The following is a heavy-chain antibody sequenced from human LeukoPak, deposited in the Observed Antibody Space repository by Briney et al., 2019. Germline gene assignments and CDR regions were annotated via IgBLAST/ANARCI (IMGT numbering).Heavy chain of an antibody. Sequence: NPSETLSLTCTVSGGSISSYYWGWIRQPPGKGLEWIGYIYYSGSTNYNPSLKSRVTISVDTSKNQFSLRLSSVTAADTAVYYCARRLAARRPPKGFDYWGQGTLVTVSS. D-gene: IGHD6-6*01. V-gene: IGHV4-59*12. CDR1: GGSISSYY. CDR2: IYYSGST. J-gene: IGHJ4*02. CDR3: ARRLAARRPPKGFDY.